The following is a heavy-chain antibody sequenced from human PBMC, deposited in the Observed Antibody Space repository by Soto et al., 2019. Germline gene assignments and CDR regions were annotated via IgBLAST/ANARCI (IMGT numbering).Heavy chain of an antibody. CDR1: GGSISSSSYY. D-gene: IGHD6-19*01. V-gene: IGHV4-61*05. CDR3: ARAGYSSDFYYFDY. Sequence: SETLSLTCTVSGGSISSSSYYWGWIRQPPGKGLEWIGYIYYSGSTNYNPSLKSRITISVDTSKNQFSLKLRSVTAADTAVYYCARAGYSSDFYYFDYWSQGTLVTVSS. J-gene: IGHJ4*02. CDR2: IYYSGST.